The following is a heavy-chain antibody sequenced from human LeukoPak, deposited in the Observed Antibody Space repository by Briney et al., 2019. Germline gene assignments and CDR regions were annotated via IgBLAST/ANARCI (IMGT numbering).Heavy chain of an antibody. Sequence: GGSLRLSCAASGFTFSSYWMHWVRQAPGKGLVWVSRINSDGSSTSYADSVKGRFTISRDNAKNSLYLQMNSLRAEDTAVYYCARGVDDFWSGYYYFDYWGQGTLVTVSS. CDR2: INSDGSST. J-gene: IGHJ4*02. D-gene: IGHD3-3*01. CDR1: GFTFSSYW. CDR3: ARGVDDFWSGYYYFDY. V-gene: IGHV3-74*01.